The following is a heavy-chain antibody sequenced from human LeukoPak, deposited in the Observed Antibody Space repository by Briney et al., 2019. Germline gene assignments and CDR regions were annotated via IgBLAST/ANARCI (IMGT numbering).Heavy chain of an antibody. V-gene: IGHV3-23*01. CDR3: AKDIYCSSTSCHLGNYYYYGMDV. Sequence: GGSLRLSCAASGFTFSSYAMSWVRQAPGKGLEWVSAISSSGGSTYYADSVKGRFTISRDNAKNSLYLQMNSLRAEDTALYYCAKDIYCSSTSCHLGNYYYYGMDVWGQGTTVTVSS. D-gene: IGHD2-2*01. CDR2: ISSSGGST. CDR1: GFTFSSYA. J-gene: IGHJ6*02.